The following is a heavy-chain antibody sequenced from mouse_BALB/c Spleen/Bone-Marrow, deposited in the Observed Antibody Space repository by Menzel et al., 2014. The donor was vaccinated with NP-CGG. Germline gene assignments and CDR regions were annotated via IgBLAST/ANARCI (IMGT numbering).Heavy chain of an antibody. J-gene: IGHJ2*01. Sequence: EVQLQQSGAELVRSGASVKLSCTASGFNIKDYYMHWVKQRPEQGLEWIGWIDPGNGDTEYAPKFQGKATMTADTSSKTAYLQLSSLTSEDTAVYYCNAEHGNYHYFDYWGQGTTLTVSS. D-gene: IGHD6-1*01. CDR1: GFNIKDYY. CDR2: IDPGNGDT. CDR3: NAEHGNYHYFDY. V-gene: IGHV14-4*02.